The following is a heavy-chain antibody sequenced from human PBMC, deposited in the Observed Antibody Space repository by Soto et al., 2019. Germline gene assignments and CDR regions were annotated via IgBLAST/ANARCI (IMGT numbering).Heavy chain of an antibody. CDR1: VGSISSYY. CDR3: ARISGGNFDY. D-gene: IGHD2-15*01. CDR2: IYYSGST. V-gene: IGHV4-59*01. Sequence: PSETLSLTCTVSVGSISSYYWSWIRQPPGKGLEWIGYIYYSGSTNYNPSLKSRVTISVDTSKNQFSLKLSSVTAADTAVYYCARISGGNFDYWGQGTLVTVSS. J-gene: IGHJ4*02.